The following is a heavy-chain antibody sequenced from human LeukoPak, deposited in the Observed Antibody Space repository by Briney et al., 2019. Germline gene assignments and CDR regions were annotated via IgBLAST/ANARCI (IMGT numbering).Heavy chain of an antibody. J-gene: IGHJ6*03. CDR3: ARHPRTQSWFGETLHYYYYMDV. D-gene: IGHD3-10*01. V-gene: IGHV4-39*01. CDR2: IYYGGNT. Sequence: SETLSLTCSVSGGTISSSSYYWGLIRQPPGKGLEWIGSIYYGGNTHYNPSLKSRVTISVDTSKNQFSLRLSSVTAADTAVYYRARHPRTQSWFGETLHYYYYMDVWGRGTTVTVSS. CDR1: GGTISSSSYY.